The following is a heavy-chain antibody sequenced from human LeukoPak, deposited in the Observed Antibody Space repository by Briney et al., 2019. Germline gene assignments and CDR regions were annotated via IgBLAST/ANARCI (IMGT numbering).Heavy chain of an antibody. CDR1: GFTVSSNY. J-gene: IGHJ4*02. Sequence: GGSLRLSCAASGFTVSSNYRSWVRQAPGKGLEWVSVIYSGGSTYYADSVRGRFTISRDNSKNTLYLQMNSLGAEDTAVYYCAGGGAGSYLDYWGQGTLVTVSS. CDR3: AGGGAGSYLDY. V-gene: IGHV3-53*01. D-gene: IGHD1-26*01. CDR2: IYSGGST.